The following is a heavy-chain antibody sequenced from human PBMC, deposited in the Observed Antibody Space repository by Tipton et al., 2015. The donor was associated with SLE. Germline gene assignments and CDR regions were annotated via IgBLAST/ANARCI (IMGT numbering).Heavy chain of an antibody. CDR3: ARGFYSSSWYRY. D-gene: IGHD6-13*01. CDR1: GFNFRNSS. V-gene: IGHV3-21*03. CDR2: ISSSSRYI. Sequence: GSLRLSCVGSGFNFRNSSLNWVRQVPGKGLQWVSGISSSSRYIFYPDSLKGRVTISRDNAKKSLYLQVNSLRAEDTAMYYCARGFYSSSWYRYWGQGTLVTVSS. J-gene: IGHJ4*02.